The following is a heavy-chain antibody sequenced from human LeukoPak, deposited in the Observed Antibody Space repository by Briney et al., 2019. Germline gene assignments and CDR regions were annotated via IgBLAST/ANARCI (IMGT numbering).Heavy chain of an antibody. CDR3: ARLPPGFGATNSDY. V-gene: IGHV1-2*06. CDR1: GYTFTGYY. Sequence: ASVKVSCKASGYTFTGYYIHWVRQAPGQGLEWMGRINPNSGGTHYAQKFQGRVTMTRDTSISTAYMELSRLRSDDTAVYYCARLPPGFGATNSDYWGQGTLVTVSS. J-gene: IGHJ4*02. D-gene: IGHD1-26*01. CDR2: INPNSGGT.